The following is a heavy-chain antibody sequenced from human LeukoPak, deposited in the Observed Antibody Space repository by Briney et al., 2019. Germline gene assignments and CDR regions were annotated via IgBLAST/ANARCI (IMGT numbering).Heavy chain of an antibody. J-gene: IGHJ4*02. D-gene: IGHD5-12*01. CDR3: ARGRSRYVHYFDY. V-gene: IGHV4-4*07. CDR1: GGSISSYL. Sequence: SETLSVTCTVSGGSISSYLWSWIRQPAGKGLEGIGRIYTSGSTNYNPSLKSRVTMSVDTSKNQFSLKLSSVTAADTAVYYCARGRSRYVHYFDYWGQGTLVTVSS. CDR2: IYTSGST.